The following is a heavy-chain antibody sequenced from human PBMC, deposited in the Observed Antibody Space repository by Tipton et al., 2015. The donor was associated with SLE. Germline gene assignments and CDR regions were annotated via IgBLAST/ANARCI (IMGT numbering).Heavy chain of an antibody. D-gene: IGHD6-13*01. CDR3: ARDGPLGYFDY. CDR1: GFIFSDYS. Sequence: SLRLSCAASGFIFSDYSMNWVRQAPGKGLEWVSVIYSGGSTYYAESVEGRFTISRGNSKNTLYLQMNSLRADDTAVYYCARDGPLGYFDYWGQGTLVTVSS. CDR2: IYSGGST. V-gene: IGHV3-66*01. J-gene: IGHJ4*02.